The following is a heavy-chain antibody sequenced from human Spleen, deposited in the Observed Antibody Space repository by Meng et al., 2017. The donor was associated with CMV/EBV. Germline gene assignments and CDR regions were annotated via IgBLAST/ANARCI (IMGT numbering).Heavy chain of an antibody. CDR2: IYYSGST. V-gene: IGHV4-61*01. CDR1: GGSISSSSYY. J-gene: IGHJ6*02. Sequence: SETLSLTCTVSGGSISSSSYYWSWIRQPPGKGLEWIGYIYYSGSTNYNPSLKSRVTISVDTSKNQFSLKLTSVTAADTAVYYCARDLWSSGWNRLYYYYGMDVWGQGTTVTVSS. CDR3: ARDLWSSGWNRLYYYYGMDV. D-gene: IGHD6-19*01.